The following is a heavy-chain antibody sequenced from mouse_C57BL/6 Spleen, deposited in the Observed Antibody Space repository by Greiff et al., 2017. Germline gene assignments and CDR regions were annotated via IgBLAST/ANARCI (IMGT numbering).Heavy chain of an antibody. D-gene: IGHD1-1*01. CDR3: ARDGSDWYFDV. J-gene: IGHJ1*03. Sequence: EVQVVESGGGLVKPGGSLKLSCAASGFTFSSYAMSWVRQTPEKRLEWVATISDGGSYTYYPDNVKGRFTISRDNAKNNLYLQMSHLKSEDTAMYYCARDGSDWYFDVWGTGTTVTVSS. CDR2: ISDGGSYT. V-gene: IGHV5-4*01. CDR1: GFTFSSYA.